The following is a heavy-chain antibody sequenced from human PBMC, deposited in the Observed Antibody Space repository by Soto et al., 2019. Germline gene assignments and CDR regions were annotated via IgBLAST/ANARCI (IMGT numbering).Heavy chain of an antibody. CDR2: ISPHGGST. V-gene: IGHV1-46*01. CDR1: RDTFTSYY. D-gene: IGHD1-26*01. Sequence: GASVKVSCKXPRDTFTSYYINWVRQAPGQGLEWMGVISPHGGSTAYAQKFKGRVTLTRDTSASTVYMEVSSLTSEDTAMYYCARSPGGNFGIIIEGTNWFAPWGQGTLVTVSS. CDR3: ARSPGGNFGIIIEGTNWFAP. J-gene: IGHJ5*02.